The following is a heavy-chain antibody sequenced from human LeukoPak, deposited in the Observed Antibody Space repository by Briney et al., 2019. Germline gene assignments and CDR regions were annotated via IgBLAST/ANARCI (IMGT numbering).Heavy chain of an antibody. CDR1: GFTFSSYS. Sequence: GGSLRLPCTASGFTFSSYSMHWVRQAPGKGLEWVSSISSSSIYIFYADSVKGRFTISRDNAKNSLYLQMNSLRAEDTAVYYCASGAVAGAFDYWGQGTLVTVSS. CDR3: ASGAVAGAFDY. J-gene: IGHJ4*02. D-gene: IGHD6-19*01. CDR2: ISSSSIYI. V-gene: IGHV3-21*01.